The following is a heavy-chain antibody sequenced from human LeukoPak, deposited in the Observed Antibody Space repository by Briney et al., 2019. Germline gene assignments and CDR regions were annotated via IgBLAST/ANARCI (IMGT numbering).Heavy chain of an antibody. V-gene: IGHV4-38-2*01. CDR2: IYHSGST. CDR3: ARHEYSGSYYGLSWFDP. D-gene: IGHD1-26*01. J-gene: IGHJ5*02. CDR1: GYSISSGYY. Sequence: PSETLSLTCAVSGYSISSGYYWGWIRQPPGKGLEWIGSIYHSGSTFYNPSLKSRVTISADTSKNQFSLTLSSLTAADTAVYYCARHEYSGSYYGLSWFDPWGQGTLVTVSS.